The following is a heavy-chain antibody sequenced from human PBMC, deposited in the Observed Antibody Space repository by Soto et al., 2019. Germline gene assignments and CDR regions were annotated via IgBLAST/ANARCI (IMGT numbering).Heavy chain of an antibody. Sequence: GGSLRLSCTASGFTFGDYAMSWFRQAPGKGLEWVGFIRSKAYGGTTEYAASVKGRFTISRDDSKSIAYLQMNSLKTEDTAVYYCTRSLYGLGYYYMDVWGKGTTVTVSS. V-gene: IGHV3-49*03. D-gene: IGHD3-16*02. CDR1: GFTFGDYA. J-gene: IGHJ6*03. CDR3: TRSLYGLGYYYMDV. CDR2: IRSKAYGGTT.